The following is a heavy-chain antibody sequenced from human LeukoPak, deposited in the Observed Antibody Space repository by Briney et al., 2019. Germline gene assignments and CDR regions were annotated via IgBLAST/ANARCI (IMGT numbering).Heavy chain of an antibody. CDR2: ISGSGGST. CDR3: AKDQGIVATIGYFDY. Sequence: PGGSLRPSCAASGFTFSSYAMSWVRQAPGKGLEWVSAISGSGGSTYYADSVKGRFTISRDNSKNTLYLQMNSLRAEDTAVYYCAKDQGIVATIGYFDYWGQGTLVTVSS. CDR1: GFTFSSYA. V-gene: IGHV3-23*01. D-gene: IGHD5-12*01. J-gene: IGHJ4*02.